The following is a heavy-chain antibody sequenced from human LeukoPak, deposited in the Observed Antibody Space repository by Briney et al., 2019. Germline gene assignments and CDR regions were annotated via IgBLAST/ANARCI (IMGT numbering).Heavy chain of an antibody. J-gene: IGHJ1*01. CDR1: GFTFSNYW. CDR3: ARAPSEIGGYYPEYFRH. V-gene: IGHV3-74*01. CDR2: IKSGGRT. Sequence: GGSLRLSCAAAGFTFSNYWMHWVRQAPGKGLVWVSRIKSGGRTNYADSVKGRFTISRDNAKNTVSLQMNSLRAEDTGVYYCARAPSEIGGYYPEYFRHWGQGTLVTVSS. D-gene: IGHD3-22*01.